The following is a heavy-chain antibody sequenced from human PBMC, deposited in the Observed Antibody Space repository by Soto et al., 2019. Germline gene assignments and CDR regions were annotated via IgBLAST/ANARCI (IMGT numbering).Heavy chain of an antibody. D-gene: IGHD2-15*01. CDR1: GFTFSSYG. V-gene: IGHV3-30*18. Sequence: GGSLRLSCAASGFTFSSYGMHWVRQAPGKGLEWVAVISYDGSNKYYADSVMGRLTISRDNSKNTLYLQMNSLRAEDTAVYYCAKDRGDNIEAGPGFDYWGQGTLVTVSS. CDR3: AKDRGDNIEAGPGFDY. J-gene: IGHJ4*02. CDR2: ISYDGSNK.